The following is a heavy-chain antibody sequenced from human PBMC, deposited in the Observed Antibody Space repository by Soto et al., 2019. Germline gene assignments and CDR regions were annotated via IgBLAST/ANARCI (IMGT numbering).Heavy chain of an antibody. CDR1: GYTFTSYG. J-gene: IGHJ3*02. V-gene: IGHV1-18*04. CDR2: ISGYIGNT. Sequence: ASVKVSCKASGYTFTSYGISWVRQAPGQGLEWMGWISGYIGNTKYAQNLQGRVTMTTDTPTTTAYMELRSLRFDDAAVYYCARVFENYYDSSGPDAFDIWGQGTMVTVSS. CDR3: ARVFENYYDSSGPDAFDI. D-gene: IGHD3-22*01.